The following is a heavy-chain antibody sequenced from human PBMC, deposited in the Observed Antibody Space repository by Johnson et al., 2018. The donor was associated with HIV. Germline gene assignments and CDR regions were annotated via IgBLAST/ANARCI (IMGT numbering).Heavy chain of an antibody. CDR2: ISYDGSNK. D-gene: IGHD5-24*01. Sequence: QVQLVESGGGLVQPGGSLRLSCAASGFTFSSYAMHWVRQAPGKGLEWVAVISYDGSNKYYADSVKGRFTISRDNAKNSVDLQMNSLRVYDTAVYYCVRDDGRSCDAFVMWGQGTMFTSSS. CDR1: GFTFSSYA. V-gene: IGHV3-30*04. J-gene: IGHJ3*02. CDR3: VRDDGRSCDAFVM.